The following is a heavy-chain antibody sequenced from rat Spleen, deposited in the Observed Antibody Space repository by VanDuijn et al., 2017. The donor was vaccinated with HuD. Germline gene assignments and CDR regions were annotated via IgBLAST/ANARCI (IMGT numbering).Heavy chain of an antibody. D-gene: IGHD1-12*03. V-gene: IGHV5-29*01. Sequence: EVHLVESDGGLVQPGGSLNLSCAASGFTFSAYYMAWVRQAPTKGLEWVASVGYDGSRTYYRDSVKGRFTISRDNAKSTLYLQMDSLRSEDTATYYCARLYYYDGYYHYVMDAWGQGASVTVSS. CDR1: GFTFSAYY. CDR3: ARLYYYDGYYHYVMDA. CDR2: VGYDGSRT. J-gene: IGHJ4*01.